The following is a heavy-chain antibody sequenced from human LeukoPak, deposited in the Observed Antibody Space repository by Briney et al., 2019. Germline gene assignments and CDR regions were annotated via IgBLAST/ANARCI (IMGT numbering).Heavy chain of an antibody. CDR3: AREGSPDPYFDY. Sequence: SETLSLTCAVFGGSFSGYYWSWIRQPPGKGLEWIGSIYYSGSTYYNPSLKSRVTISVDTSKNQFSLKLSSVTAADTAVYYCAREGSPDPYFDYWGQGTLVTVSS. J-gene: IGHJ4*02. CDR2: IYYSGST. D-gene: IGHD6-13*01. CDR1: GGSFSGYY. V-gene: IGHV4-34*01.